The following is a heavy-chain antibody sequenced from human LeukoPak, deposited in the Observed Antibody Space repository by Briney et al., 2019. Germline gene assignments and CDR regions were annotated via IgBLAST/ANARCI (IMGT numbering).Heavy chain of an antibody. V-gene: IGHV3-23*01. CDR2: ISGSGGST. J-gene: IGHJ4*02. CDR3: AKFAMAGYPKKYYFDY. D-gene: IGHD5-12*01. Sequence: GGSLRLSCAASGFTFSSYAISWVRQAPGKGLEWVSAISGSGGSTYYADSVKGRFTISRDNSKNTLYLQMNSLRAEDTAVYYCAKFAMAGYPKKYYFDYWGQGTLVTVSS. CDR1: GFTFSSYA.